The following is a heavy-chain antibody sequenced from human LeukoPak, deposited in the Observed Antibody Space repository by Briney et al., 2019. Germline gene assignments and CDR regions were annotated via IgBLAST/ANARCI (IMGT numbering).Heavy chain of an antibody. CDR2: ISGSGGST. V-gene: IGHV3-23*01. Sequence: GGSLRLSCAASGFTFSSYAMSWVRQAPGKGLEWVSAISGSGGSTYYADSVKGRLTISRDNSKNTLYLQMNSLRAEDTAEYYCALQQDSSGYYSDYWGQGTLVTVSS. D-gene: IGHD3-22*01. CDR3: ALQQDSSGYYSDY. CDR1: GFTFSSYA. J-gene: IGHJ4*02.